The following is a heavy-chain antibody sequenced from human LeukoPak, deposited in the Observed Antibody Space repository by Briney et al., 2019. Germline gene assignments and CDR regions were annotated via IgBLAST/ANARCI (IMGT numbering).Heavy chain of an antibody. Sequence: SETPPLTCTVSGGSISSSSYYWGWIRQPPGKGLEWIGSIYYSGSTYYNPSLKSRVTISVDTSKNQFSLKLSSVTAADTAVYYCARGQQLVIGAFDIWGQGTMVTVSS. CDR2: IYYSGST. J-gene: IGHJ3*02. D-gene: IGHD6-13*01. V-gene: IGHV4-39*01. CDR3: ARGQQLVIGAFDI. CDR1: GGSISSSSYY.